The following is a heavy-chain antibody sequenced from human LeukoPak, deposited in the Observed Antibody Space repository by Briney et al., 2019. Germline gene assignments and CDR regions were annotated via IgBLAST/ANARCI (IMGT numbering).Heavy chain of an antibody. V-gene: IGHV4-38-2*02. CDR1: GYSISSGYY. CDR2: IYHSGST. D-gene: IGHD3-22*01. CDR3: ARETGGDSSGTFDY. J-gene: IGHJ4*02. Sequence: SETLSLTCAVSGYSISSGYYWGWIRPPPGKGLEWIGSIYHSGSTNYNPSLKSRVTISVDTSKNQFSLKLSSVTAADTAVYYCARETGGDSSGTFDYWGQGTLVTVSS.